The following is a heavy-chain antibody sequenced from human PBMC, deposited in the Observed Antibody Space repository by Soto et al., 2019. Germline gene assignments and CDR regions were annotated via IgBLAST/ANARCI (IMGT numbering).Heavy chain of an antibody. D-gene: IGHD1-7*01. J-gene: IGHJ6*03. V-gene: IGHV1-8*01. Sequence: ASVKVSCKASGYTFTSYDINWVRQATGQGLEWMGWMNPNSVNTGYAQKFPARVTMTKNTSISTAYMEMSSLRSEDAAVYYCARGLGGWNSYSSYYYYMDVWGKATTVTVSS. CDR3: ARGLGGWNSYSSYYYYMDV. CDR1: GYTFTSYD. CDR2: MNPNSVNT.